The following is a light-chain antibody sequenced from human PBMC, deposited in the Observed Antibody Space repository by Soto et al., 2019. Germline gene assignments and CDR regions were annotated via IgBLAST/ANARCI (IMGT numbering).Light chain of an antibody. CDR2: GAS. CDR1: QSVSSSY. Sequence: EIVLTQSPGTLSLSPGERATLSCRASQSVSSSYLAWYQQKPVQAPRLLIYGASSRATGIPDRFSGSGPGTDFTLTISRLEPEDFAVYYCQQYGSSPPMYTFGQGTKLEIK. J-gene: IGKJ2*01. CDR3: QQYGSSPPMYT. V-gene: IGKV3-20*01.